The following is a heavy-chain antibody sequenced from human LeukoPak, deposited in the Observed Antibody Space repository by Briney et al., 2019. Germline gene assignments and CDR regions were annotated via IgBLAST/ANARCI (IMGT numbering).Heavy chain of an antibody. V-gene: IGHV4-39*07. J-gene: IGHJ4*02. CDR3: ARARYYDSSGYPLDY. CDR2: IYYSAST. Sequence: SETLSLTCAVSSGSVSSSSHYWGWIRQPPGKGLEWIGSIYYSASTYYNPSLKSRVTMSVDTSKNQFSLKLSSVTAADTAVYYCARARYYDSSGYPLDYWGQGTLVTVSS. D-gene: IGHD3-22*01. CDR1: SGSVSSSSHY.